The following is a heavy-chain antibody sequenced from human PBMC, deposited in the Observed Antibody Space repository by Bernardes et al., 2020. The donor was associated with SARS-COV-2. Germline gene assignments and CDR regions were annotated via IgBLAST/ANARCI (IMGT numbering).Heavy chain of an antibody. Sequence: GGSLRLSCEASGFTFNNYAMSWVRQAPGKGLEWVSCITGSSETKYYADSVEGRFTISRDNAKKSLYLQMNSLRAEDTAVYYCARPSGAHGWYFDVWGRGTLVTVSS. CDR2: ITGSSETK. CDR3: ARPSGAHGWYFDV. J-gene: IGHJ2*01. CDR1: GFTFNNYA. V-gene: IGHV3-48*01. D-gene: IGHD1-26*01.